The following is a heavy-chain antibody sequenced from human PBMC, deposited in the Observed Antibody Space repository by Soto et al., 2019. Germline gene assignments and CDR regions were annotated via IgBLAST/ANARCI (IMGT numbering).Heavy chain of an antibody. J-gene: IGHJ5*02. Sequence: QVQLQESGPGLVKPSETLSLTCTVSGGSISSYYWSWIRQPAGKGLEWIGRIYTSGRTNYNPSLKSGVTMSVDTSKNQFSLKLSAVTAADTAVYYCARARYYYGSGSSYWFDPWGQGTLVTVSS. CDR2: IYTSGRT. D-gene: IGHD3-10*01. CDR3: ARARYYYGSGSSYWFDP. CDR1: GGSISSYY. V-gene: IGHV4-4*07.